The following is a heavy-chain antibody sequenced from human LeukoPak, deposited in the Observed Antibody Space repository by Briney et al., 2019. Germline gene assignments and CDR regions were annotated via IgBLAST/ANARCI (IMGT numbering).Heavy chain of an antibody. CDR1: GFTFSSYS. V-gene: IGHV3-21*01. D-gene: IGHD3-22*01. Sequence: GSLRLSCAASGFTFSSYSMNWVRQAPGKGLEWVSSISSSSSYIYYADSVKGRFTISRDNAKNSLYLQMNSLRAEDTAVYYCARDLAGGYYPNFDYWGQRTLVTVSS. J-gene: IGHJ4*02. CDR2: ISSSSSYI. CDR3: ARDLAGGYYPNFDY.